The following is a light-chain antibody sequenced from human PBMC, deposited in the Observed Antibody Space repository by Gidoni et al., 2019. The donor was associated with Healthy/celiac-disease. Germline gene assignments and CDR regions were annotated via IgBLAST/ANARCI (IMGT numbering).Light chain of an antibody. CDR1: QSVSSY. V-gene: IGKV3-11*01. CDR3: QQRSNWPPLT. Sequence: EIVFTQSPATLSLSPGERATLSFRASQSVSSYSAWYQQKPGQAPRLLIYDASNRATGIPARFSGSGSGTDFTLTISSLEPEDFAVYYCQQRSNWPPLTFGGGTKVEIK. CDR2: DAS. J-gene: IGKJ4*01.